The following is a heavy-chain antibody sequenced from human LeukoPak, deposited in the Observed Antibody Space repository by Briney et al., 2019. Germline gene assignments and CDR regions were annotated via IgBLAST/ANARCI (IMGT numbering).Heavy chain of an antibody. J-gene: IGHJ4*02. V-gene: IGHV3-21*01. Sequence: GGSLRLSCAASGFTFSSYSMNLVRQAPGKGLEWVSSISSSSSYIYYADSVKGRFTISRDNAKNSLYLQMNSLRAEDTAVYYCARDNWYDDGLEYWGQGTLVTVSS. CDR3: ARDNWYDDGLEY. D-gene: IGHD1-1*01. CDR1: GFTFSSYS. CDR2: ISSSSSYI.